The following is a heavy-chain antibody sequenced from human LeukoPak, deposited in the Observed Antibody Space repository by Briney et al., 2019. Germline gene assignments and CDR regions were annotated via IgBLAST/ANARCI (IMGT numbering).Heavy chain of an antibody. CDR1: GFTFSSYW. J-gene: IGHJ6*03. D-gene: IGHD3-3*01. CDR3: ARDPYDFWSGYMDV. Sequence: GGSLRLSCAASGFTFSSYWMSWVRQAPGKGLEWVANIKQDGSEKSYVDSVKGRFTISRDNAKNSLYLQMNSLRAEDTAVYYCARDPYDFWSGYMDVWGKGTTVTVSS. V-gene: IGHV3-7*01. CDR2: IKQDGSEK.